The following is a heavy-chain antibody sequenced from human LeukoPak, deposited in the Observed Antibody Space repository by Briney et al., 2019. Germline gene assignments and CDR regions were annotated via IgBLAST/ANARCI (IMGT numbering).Heavy chain of an antibody. D-gene: IGHD4-23*01. CDR1: GGSISSYY. CDR2: IYYSGST. V-gene: IGHV4-59*08. CDR3: ARRIRGGNSAYYFDY. Sequence: PSETLSLTCTVSGGSISSYYWSWIREPPGKGLEWVGYIYYSGSTNYNPSLKSRVTRAVDTSKNQFSLKLSSVTAADTAVYYCARRIRGGNSAYYFDYWGQGTLVTVSS. J-gene: IGHJ4*02.